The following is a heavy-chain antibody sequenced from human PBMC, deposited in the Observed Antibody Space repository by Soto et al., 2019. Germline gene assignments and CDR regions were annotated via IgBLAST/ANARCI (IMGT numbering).Heavy chain of an antibody. Sequence: QVQLVESGGGVVQPGRSLRLSCAASRFTFSYYAMHWVRQAPGKGLEWVAVLSNDGNDKYHADSVKGRFTISRDNSMNTLYLHMDSLRPEDTAVYYCAKAVLGGLSLSDSWGQGSLVTVSS. CDR1: RFTFSYYA. CDR3: AKAVLGGLSLSDS. D-gene: IGHD3-16*01. J-gene: IGHJ4*02. V-gene: IGHV3-30*18. CDR2: LSNDGNDK.